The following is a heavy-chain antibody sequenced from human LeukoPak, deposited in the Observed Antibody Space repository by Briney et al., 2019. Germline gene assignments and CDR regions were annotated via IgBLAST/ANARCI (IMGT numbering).Heavy chain of an antibody. V-gene: IGHV1-18*01. CDR1: DYTFTNYG. Sequence: GASVKVSCKASDYTFTNYGITWVRQATGPGLEWMGWISAYNGNTNYAQILQGRVTMTTDTSTSTAYMELRSLRSDDTAVYYCARSYYYASGSYNDYWGQGTLVTVSS. J-gene: IGHJ4*02. CDR3: ARSYYYASGSYNDY. CDR2: ISAYNGNT. D-gene: IGHD3-10*01.